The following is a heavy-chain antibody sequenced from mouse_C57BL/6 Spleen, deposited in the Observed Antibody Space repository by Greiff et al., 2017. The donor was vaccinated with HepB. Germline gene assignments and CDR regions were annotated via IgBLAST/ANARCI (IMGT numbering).Heavy chain of an antibody. D-gene: IGHD1-1*01. V-gene: IGHV1-80*01. CDR2: IYPGDGDT. Sequence: QVQLKQSGAELVKPGASVKISCKASGYAFSSYWMNWVKQRPGKGLEWIGQIYPGDGDTNYNGKFKGKATLTADKSSSTAYMQLRRLTSEDSAVYFCARGITTVVATAWYFDVWGTGTTVTVSS. J-gene: IGHJ1*03. CDR1: GYAFSSYW. CDR3: ARGITTVVATAWYFDV.